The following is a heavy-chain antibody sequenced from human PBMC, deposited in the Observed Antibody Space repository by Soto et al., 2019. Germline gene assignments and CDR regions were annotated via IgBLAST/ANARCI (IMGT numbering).Heavy chain of an antibody. CDR1: GSSMNRYS. Sequence: SETQSLTWPVAGSSMNRYSWNWIRQPPGKGLEWIGYIYYSGSTIYTPALRGRVTISLDTSKNQFSLRLTSVTAADTAVYYCAREVGASPDYFDSWGQGNLVTGSA. CDR2: IYYSGST. V-gene: IGHV4-59*01. CDR3: AREVGASPDYFDS. D-gene: IGHD1-26*01. J-gene: IGHJ4*02.